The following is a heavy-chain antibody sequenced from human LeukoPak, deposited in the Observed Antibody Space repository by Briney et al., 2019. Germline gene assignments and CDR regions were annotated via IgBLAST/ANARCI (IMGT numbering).Heavy chain of an antibody. Sequence: RGSLRLSCAASGFTFTSNAMSWVCQAPGKWMEWVSAISGSGGSTYYADSVKGRFTISRDNSKNTLYLQMNSLRAEDTAVYYCAKLYSSGWYVGHWGQGTLVTVSS. CDR1: GFTFTSNA. J-gene: IGHJ4*02. D-gene: IGHD6-19*01. CDR2: ISGSGGST. CDR3: AKLYSSGWYVGH. V-gene: IGHV3-23*01.